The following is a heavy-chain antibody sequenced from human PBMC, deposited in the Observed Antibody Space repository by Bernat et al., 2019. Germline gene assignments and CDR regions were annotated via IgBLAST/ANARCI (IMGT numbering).Heavy chain of an antibody. CDR2: ISSSSSYI. CDR1: GFTFSSYS. J-gene: IGHJ4*02. Sequence: EVQLVESGGGLVKPGGSLRLSCAASGFTFSSYSMNWVRQAPGKGLEWVSSISSSSSYIYYADSVKGRFTISRDNAKNSLYLQMNSLRAEDTAVYYCASDNAFSDILTGYYGYFDYWGQGTLVTVSS. CDR3: ASDNAFSDILTGYYGYFDY. D-gene: IGHD3-9*01. V-gene: IGHV3-21*01.